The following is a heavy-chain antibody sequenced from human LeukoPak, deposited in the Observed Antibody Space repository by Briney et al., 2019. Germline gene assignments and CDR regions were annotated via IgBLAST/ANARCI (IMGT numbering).Heavy chain of an antibody. D-gene: IGHD4-17*01. CDR1: GGTFSSSA. V-gene: IGHV1-69*04. CDR3: ASGIGLTTVTDDAFDI. J-gene: IGHJ3*02. CDR2: IIPILDIA. Sequence: GASVKVSCKASGGTFSSSAISWVRQAPGQGLEWMGRIIPILDIANYAQKFQGRVTITADKSTSTAYMELSSLRSEDTAVYYCASGIGLTTVTDDAFDIWGQGTMVAVSS.